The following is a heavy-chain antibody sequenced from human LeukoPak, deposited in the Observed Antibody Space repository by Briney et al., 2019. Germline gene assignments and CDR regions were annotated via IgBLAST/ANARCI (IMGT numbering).Heavy chain of an antibody. CDR3: ARLKLWFGELVGFDP. J-gene: IGHJ5*02. CDR2: IYHSGST. CDR1: GGSISSSNW. D-gene: IGHD3-10*01. V-gene: IGHV4-4*02. Sequence: SETLSLTCTVSGGSISSSNWWSWVRQPPGKGLEWIGEIYHSGSTNYNPSLKSRVTISVGKSKNQFSLKLSSVTAADTAVYYCARLKLWFGELVGFDPWGQGTLVTVSS.